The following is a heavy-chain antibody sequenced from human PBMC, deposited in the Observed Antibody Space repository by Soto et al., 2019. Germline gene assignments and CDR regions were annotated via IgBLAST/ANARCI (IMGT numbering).Heavy chain of an antibody. Sequence: SETLSLTCAVYGGSFSGYYWSWIRQPPGKGLEWIGEINHSGSTNYNPSLKSRVTISVDTSKNQFSLKLSSVTAADTAVYYCARESGRGETNYYDSSGYISSPRYRYGIDVCCQGTTVSVYS. D-gene: IGHD3-22*01. CDR2: INHSGST. CDR3: ARESGRGETNYYDSSGYISSPRYRYGIDV. V-gene: IGHV4-34*01. J-gene: IGHJ6*02. CDR1: GGSFSGYY.